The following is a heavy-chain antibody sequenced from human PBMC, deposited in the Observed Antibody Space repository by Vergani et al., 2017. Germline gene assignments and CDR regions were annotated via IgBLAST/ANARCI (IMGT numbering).Heavy chain of an antibody. CDR1: GGSITSGSFY. CDR3: ARDSWTSELRVVYWFDT. CDR2: IHSSGTT. V-gene: IGHV4-61*02. D-gene: IGHD1-26*01. Sequence: QVQLHESGPGLVKPSQTLSLTCTVSGGSITSGSFYWSWIRQPAGKGLEWIGRIHSSGTTNYNPSLKSRVTLSVDTSKNQLSLRMTSVTAADTAVYYCARDSWTSELRVVYWFDTWVQGTLVSVSS. J-gene: IGHJ5*02.